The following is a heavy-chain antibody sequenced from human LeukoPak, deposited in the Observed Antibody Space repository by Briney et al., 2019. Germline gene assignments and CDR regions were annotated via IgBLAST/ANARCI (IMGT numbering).Heavy chain of an antibody. D-gene: IGHD3-10*01. CDR2: IKEEGREK. Sequence: AGSLTLPCEDYGRIFSSYWTSWFRQPPGKGLEWVGNIKEEGREKNYVDSVKGQFTISRDNTKNSLYLQMNRLRAEDTAIYYCGRRGRSYCADDYWGQGNQVTVSS. J-gene: IGHJ4*02. V-gene: IGHV3-7*01. CDR3: GRRGRSYCADDY. CDR1: GRIFSSYW.